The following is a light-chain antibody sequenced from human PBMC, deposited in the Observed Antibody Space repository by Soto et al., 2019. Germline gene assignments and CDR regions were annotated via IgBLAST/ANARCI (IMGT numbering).Light chain of an antibody. CDR3: QSYDSSLSGYV. CDR1: SSNIGAGYD. J-gene: IGLJ1*01. V-gene: IGLV1-40*01. CDR2: GNS. Sequence: QSVLTQPPSVSGAPGQRVTISCTGSSSNIGAGYDVHWYQQLPGTAPKLLIYGNSNRPSGVPDRFSGSKPGTSASLAITGLQAQDEADYYCQSYDSSLSGYVFGTG.